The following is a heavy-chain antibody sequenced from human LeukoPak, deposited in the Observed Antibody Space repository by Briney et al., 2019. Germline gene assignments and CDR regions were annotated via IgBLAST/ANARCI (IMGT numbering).Heavy chain of an antibody. Sequence: ASVKVSCTPSGYTFTTYGISWVRQAPGQGLEWWGWINPNSGGTNYAQKFQGRVTMTRDTSISTAYMELSRLRSDDTAVYYCAIGYCSGGSCYPHDYWGQGTLVTVSS. CDR2: INPNSGGT. V-gene: IGHV1-2*02. D-gene: IGHD2-15*01. CDR1: GYTFTTYG. CDR3: AIGYCSGGSCYPHDY. J-gene: IGHJ4*02.